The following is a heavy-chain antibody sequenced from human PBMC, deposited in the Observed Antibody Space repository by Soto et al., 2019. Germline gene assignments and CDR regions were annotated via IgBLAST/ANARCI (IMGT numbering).Heavy chain of an antibody. CDR3: AKDRWQRLPWGWFDP. Sequence: QVQLVESGGGVVQPGRSLRLSCAASGFTFSSYGMHWVRQAPGKGLAWVAVISYDGSNKYYADSVKGRFTISRDNSKNTLYLQMNSLRAEDTAVYYCAKDRWQRLPWGWFDPWGQGTLVTVSS. CDR1: GFTFSSYG. V-gene: IGHV3-30*18. CDR2: ISYDGSNK. J-gene: IGHJ5*02. D-gene: IGHD6-25*01.